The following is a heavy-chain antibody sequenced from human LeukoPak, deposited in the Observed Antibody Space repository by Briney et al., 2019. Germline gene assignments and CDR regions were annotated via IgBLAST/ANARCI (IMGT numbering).Heavy chain of an antibody. J-gene: IGHJ6*02. CDR2: IWYDGSNK. V-gene: IGHV3-33*01. Sequence: PGGSLRLSCAASGFTFSSYGMHWVRQAPGKGLEWVAVIWYDGSNKYYADSVKGRFTISRDNSKNTLYLQMNSLRAEDTAVYYCARGGYSGYPPPYCYYGMDVWGQGTTVTVSS. D-gene: IGHD5-12*01. CDR1: GFTFSSYG. CDR3: ARGGYSGYPPPYCYYGMDV.